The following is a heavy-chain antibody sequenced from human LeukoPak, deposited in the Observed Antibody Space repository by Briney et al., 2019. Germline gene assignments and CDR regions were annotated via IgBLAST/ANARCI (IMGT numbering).Heavy chain of an antibody. CDR2: IKQDGSEK. CDR3: ANPGGDTAWSYYYYYMDV. J-gene: IGHJ6*03. D-gene: IGHD5-18*01. Sequence: GGSLRLSCAASGFTFSSYWMSWVRQAPGKGLEWVANIKQDGSEKYYVDSVKGRFTISRDNSKNTLYLQMNSLRAEDTAVYYCANPGGDTAWSYYYYYMDVWGKGTTVTVSS. CDR1: GFTFSSYW. V-gene: IGHV3-7*03.